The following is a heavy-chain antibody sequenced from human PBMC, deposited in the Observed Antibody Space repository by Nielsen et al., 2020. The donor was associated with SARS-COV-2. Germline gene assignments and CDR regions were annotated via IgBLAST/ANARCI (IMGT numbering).Heavy chain of an antibody. Sequence: SLKISCAASGFIFDDYAMSWVRQVPGKGLEWVSGVSWNSDRIVYADSVKGRFTTSRDNAKNSLYLQMNSLRGEDTAMYYCARLGGAGDFDFWGQGTLVTVSS. V-gene: IGHV3-9*01. D-gene: IGHD6-13*01. J-gene: IGHJ4*02. CDR1: GFIFDDYA. CDR3: ARLGGAGDFDF. CDR2: VSWNSDRI.